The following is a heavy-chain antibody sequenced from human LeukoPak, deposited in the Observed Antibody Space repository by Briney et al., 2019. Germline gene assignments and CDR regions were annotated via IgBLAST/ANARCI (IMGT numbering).Heavy chain of an antibody. Sequence: PGGSLRLSCAASGFTVSSNYMSWVRQAPGKGLEWVSVIYSGGSTYYADSVKGRFTVSRDNSKNTLYLQMNSLRAEGTAVYYCARERDSSGLDYWGQGTLVTVSS. J-gene: IGHJ4*02. CDR1: GFTVSSNY. V-gene: IGHV3-53*01. D-gene: IGHD3-22*01. CDR2: IYSGGST. CDR3: ARERDSSGLDY.